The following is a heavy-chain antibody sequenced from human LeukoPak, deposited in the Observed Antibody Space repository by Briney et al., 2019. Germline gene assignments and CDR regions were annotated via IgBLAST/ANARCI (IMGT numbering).Heavy chain of an antibody. V-gene: IGHV1-69*13. Sequence: GASVKVSCKASGGTFSSYAISWVRQAPGQGLEWMGGIIPIFGTANYAQKFQGRVTITADESTSTAYMELSSLRSEDTAVYYCARESYDSSGYYQRRDFDYWGQGTLVTVSP. D-gene: IGHD3-22*01. J-gene: IGHJ4*02. CDR1: GGTFSSYA. CDR2: IIPIFGTA. CDR3: ARESYDSSGYYQRRDFDY.